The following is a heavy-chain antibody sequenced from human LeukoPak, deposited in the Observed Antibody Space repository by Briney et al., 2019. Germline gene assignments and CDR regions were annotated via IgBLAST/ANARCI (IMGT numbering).Heavy chain of an antibody. D-gene: IGHD3-22*01. Sequence: GGSLRLSCAASGFTFSSYGMHWVRQAPGKGLEWVAVIWYDGSNKYYADSVKGRFTISRDNSKNTLYLQMNSLRAEDTAVYYCAKGVYYYDSSGYSNWGQGTLVTVSS. CDR1: GFTFSSYG. J-gene: IGHJ4*02. CDR3: AKGVYYYDSSGYSN. CDR2: IWYDGSNK. V-gene: IGHV3-33*06.